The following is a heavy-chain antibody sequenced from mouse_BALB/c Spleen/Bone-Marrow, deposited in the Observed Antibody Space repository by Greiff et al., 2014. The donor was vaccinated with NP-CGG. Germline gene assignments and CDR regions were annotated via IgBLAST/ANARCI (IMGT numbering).Heavy chain of an antibody. CDR2: IDPETGGT. Sequence: QVQLQQSGAELVRPGASVTLSCKASGYKFTDYEMHWVKQTPVHGLEWIGSIDPETGGTAYNQNFKGKATLTADRSSTTAYMELRSLTSEDSDVYYCTREGIYFGYDVPMDYWGQGTSVTVSS. CDR1: GYKFTDYE. V-gene: IGHV1-15*01. J-gene: IGHJ4*01. CDR3: TREGIYFGYDVPMDY. D-gene: IGHD2-2*01.